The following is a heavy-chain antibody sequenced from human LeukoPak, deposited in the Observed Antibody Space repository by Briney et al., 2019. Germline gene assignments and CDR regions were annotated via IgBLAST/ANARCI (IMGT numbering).Heavy chain of an antibody. Sequence: GGSLRLSCTASGFTLDDYGVSWFRQAPGKGLEWVGRIKSKTDGGTTDYAAPVKGRFTISRDDSKNTLYLQMNSLKTEDTAVYYCTTMSMIVVVIAEDAFDIWGQGTMVTVSS. CDR2: IKSKTDGGTT. V-gene: IGHV3-15*01. D-gene: IGHD3-22*01. J-gene: IGHJ3*02. CDR3: TTMSMIVVVIAEDAFDI. CDR1: GFTLDDYG.